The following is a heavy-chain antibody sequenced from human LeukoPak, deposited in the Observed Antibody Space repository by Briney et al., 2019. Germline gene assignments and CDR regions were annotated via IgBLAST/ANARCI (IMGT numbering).Heavy chain of an antibody. CDR3: ARDPFDFWSGYKNYYYYYMDV. Sequence: PSETLSLTCTVSGGSISSYYWSWIRQPPGKGLEWIGYIYYSGSTNYNPSLKSRVTISVDTSKNQFSLKLSSVTAADTAVYYCARDPFDFWSGYKNYYYYYMDVWGKGTTVTVSS. CDR2: IYYSGST. D-gene: IGHD3-3*01. CDR1: GGSISSYY. V-gene: IGHV4-59*12. J-gene: IGHJ6*03.